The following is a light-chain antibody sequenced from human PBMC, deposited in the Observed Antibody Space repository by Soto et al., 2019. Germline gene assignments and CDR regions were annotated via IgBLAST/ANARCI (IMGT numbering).Light chain of an antibody. J-gene: IGKJ5*01. CDR3: QQSYSTPIT. CDR1: QSISNY. CDR2: AAS. V-gene: IGKV1-39*01. Sequence: DIQMTQSPSSLSASVGDRVTITCRASQSISNYLNWYQQKPVKAPKLLIFAASTLQSGVPSRFSGSGARTDFTLTISRLQHEDVATYYCQQSYSTPITFGQGTRLEI.